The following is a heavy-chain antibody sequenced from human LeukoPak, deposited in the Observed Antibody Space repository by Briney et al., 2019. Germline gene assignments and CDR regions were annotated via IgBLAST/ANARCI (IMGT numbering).Heavy chain of an antibody. CDR3: ARDPYSGLFDY. CDR1: GFTFSSYA. Sequence: GGSLRLSCAASGFTFSSYAMSWVRQAPGKGLEWVSAISGSGGSTYYADSVKGRFTISRDNSKNSLYLQMNSLRAEDTALYYCARDPYSGLFDYWGQGTLVTVSS. V-gene: IGHV3-23*01. J-gene: IGHJ4*02. D-gene: IGHD4-11*01. CDR2: ISGSGGST.